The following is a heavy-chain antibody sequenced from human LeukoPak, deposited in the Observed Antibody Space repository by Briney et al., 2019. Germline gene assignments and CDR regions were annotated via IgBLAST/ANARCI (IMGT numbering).Heavy chain of an antibody. CDR1: GGSISSYY. V-gene: IGHV4-59*08. CDR2: IYYSGST. J-gene: IGHJ4*02. Sequence: SETLSLTCTVSGGSISSYYWSWIRQPPGKGLEWIGYIYYSGSTNYNPSLKSRVTISVDTSKNQSSLKLSSVTAADTAVYYCARHGYYDISSFDYWGQGTLVTVSS. D-gene: IGHD3-9*01. CDR3: ARHGYYDISSFDY.